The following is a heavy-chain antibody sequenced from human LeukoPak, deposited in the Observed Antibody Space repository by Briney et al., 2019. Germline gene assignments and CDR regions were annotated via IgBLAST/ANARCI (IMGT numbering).Heavy chain of an antibody. CDR2: IYSGGST. Sequence: GGSLRLSCAASGFTVSSNYMSWVRQAPGKGLEWVSVIYSGGSTYYADSVKGRFTISRDNSKNTLYLQMNSLRAEDTAVYYCXXKGYYDXXSXYFXAVGEYYYMDVWGKGTTVTVSS. J-gene: IGHJ6*03. D-gene: IGHD3-3*01. CDR1: GFTVSSNY. V-gene: IGHV3-53*01. CDR3: XXKGYYDXXSXYFXAVGEYYYMDV.